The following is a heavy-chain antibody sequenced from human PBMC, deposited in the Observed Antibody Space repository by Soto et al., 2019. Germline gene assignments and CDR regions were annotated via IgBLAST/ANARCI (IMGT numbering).Heavy chain of an antibody. Sequence: GASVKVSCKASGGTFSSYTISWVRQAPGQGLEWMGRIIPILGIANYAQKFQGRVTITADKSTSTAYMELSSLRSEDTAVYYCARSNTNVSGGDSKQNWFDPWGQGTLVTVSS. CDR2: IIPILGIA. CDR3: ARSNTNVSGGDSKQNWFDP. CDR1: GGTFSSYT. V-gene: IGHV1-69*02. J-gene: IGHJ5*02. D-gene: IGHD2-21*01.